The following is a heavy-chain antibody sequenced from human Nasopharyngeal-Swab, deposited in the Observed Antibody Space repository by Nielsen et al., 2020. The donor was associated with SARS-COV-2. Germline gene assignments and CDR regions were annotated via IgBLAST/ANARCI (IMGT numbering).Heavy chain of an antibody. D-gene: IGHD1-1*01. CDR1: GFTFSNAW. V-gene: IGHV3-15*01. Sequence: GESLKISCAASGFTFSNAWMSWVRQAPGKGLEWVGRIKSKTDGGTTDYAAPVKGRFTISRDDSKNTLYLQMNSLKTEDTAVYHCTTGGQTGTTDDYYYYYGMDVWGQGTTVTVSS. J-gene: IGHJ6*02. CDR3: TTGGQTGTTDDYYYYYGMDV. CDR2: IKSKTDGGTT.